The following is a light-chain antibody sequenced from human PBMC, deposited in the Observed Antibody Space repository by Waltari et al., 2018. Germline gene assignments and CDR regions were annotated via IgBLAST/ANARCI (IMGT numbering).Light chain of an antibody. CDR3: HQRSNWLT. CDR1: QSVSSS. CDR2: AAS. J-gene: IGKJ4*01. V-gene: IGKV3-11*01. Sequence: EIVLTQSPATLSLSPGERATLSCRPSQSVSSSLAWYQQKPGQAPRLLTYAASHRATGIHARFSGSWSGTDFPLTISSLAPEDFAVYYCHQRSNWLTFGGGTKVEIK.